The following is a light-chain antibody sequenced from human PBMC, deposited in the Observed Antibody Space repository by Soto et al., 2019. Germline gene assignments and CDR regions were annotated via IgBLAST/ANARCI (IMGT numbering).Light chain of an antibody. CDR2: DAS. J-gene: IGKJ5*01. CDR3: QQRNNWPPSIT. Sequence: EIVLTQSPATLSLSPGERATLSCRASQSVSSYLAWYQQKPGQAPRLLIYDASNRATGIPARFSGSGSGTDFTLTISSLEPEEFAVYYCQQRNNWPPSITFGQGTRLEIK. V-gene: IGKV3-11*01. CDR1: QSVSSY.